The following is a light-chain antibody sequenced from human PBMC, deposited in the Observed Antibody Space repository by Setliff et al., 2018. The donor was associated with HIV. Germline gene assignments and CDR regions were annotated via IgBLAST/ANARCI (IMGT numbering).Light chain of an antibody. CDR1: SSDVGSYNL. Sequence: QSALAQFASVSGSPGQSITISCTGTSSDVGSYNLVSWYQQHPGKAPKLMIYDVSNRPSGVSNRFSGSKSGNTASLTISGLQAEDEADYYCSSYTSSSTPYVFGTGTKVTVL. CDR2: DVS. J-gene: IGLJ1*01. V-gene: IGLV2-14*02. CDR3: SSYTSSSTPYV.